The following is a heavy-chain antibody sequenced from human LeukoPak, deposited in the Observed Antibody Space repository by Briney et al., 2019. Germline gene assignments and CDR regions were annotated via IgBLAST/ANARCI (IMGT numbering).Heavy chain of an antibody. CDR2: FDPEDGET. CDR1: GYTLTELS. V-gene: IGHV1-24*01. D-gene: IGHD2-2*02. J-gene: IGHJ5*02. CDR3: ATLFRYCSSTSCYTDPNWFDP. Sequence: ASVKVSCKVSGYTLTELSMHWVRQAPGKGLEWMGGFDPEDGETIYAQKFQGRVTMTEDTSTDTAYMELSSLRSEDTAVYYCATLFRYCSSTSCYTDPNWFDPWGQGTLVTVSS.